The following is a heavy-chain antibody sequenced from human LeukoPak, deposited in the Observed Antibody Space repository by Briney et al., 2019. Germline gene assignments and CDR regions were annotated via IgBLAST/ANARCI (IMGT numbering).Heavy chain of an antibody. CDR3: ARMSSSGYFL. J-gene: IGHJ4*02. D-gene: IGHD3-22*01. CDR1: GFTFSNYW. CDR2: IKQDGSEK. Sequence: GGSLRLSCAASGFTFSNYWMSWVRQAPGKGLEWVANIKQDGSEKYYVDSMKGRFGISRDNAKNSLFLQMNNLRAEDTAVYYCARMSSSGYFLWGQGTLVTVSS. V-gene: IGHV3-7*01.